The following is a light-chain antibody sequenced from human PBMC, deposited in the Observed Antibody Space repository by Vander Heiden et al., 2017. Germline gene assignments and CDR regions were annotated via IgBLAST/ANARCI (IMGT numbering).Light chain of an antibody. J-gene: IGLJ3*02. CDR2: EDN. CDR3: QSYDSSNQGV. V-gene: IGLV6-57*01. Sequence: NFMLTQPHSVSESPGKTVTISCTRSSGSIASNYVQWYQQRPGSSPTPVIYEDNQRPSGVPDRFSGSIDSSSNSASLTISGLKTEDEADYYCQSYDSSNQGVFGGGTKLTVL. CDR1: SGSIASNY.